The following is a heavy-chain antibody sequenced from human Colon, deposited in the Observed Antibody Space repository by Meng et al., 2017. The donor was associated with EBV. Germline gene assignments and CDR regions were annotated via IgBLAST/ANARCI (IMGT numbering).Heavy chain of an antibody. CDR2: IKNDGSFT. V-gene: IGHV3-74*01. J-gene: IGHJ4*02. Sequence: EVPLGESGGGLVQPGGSLRLSCAASGFTFSNYWMHWVRQAPGKGLVWVSRIKNDGSFTAYADSVKGRFTISRDNAKNTLYLQMNSLRAEDTAVYYCAKSDYLDNWGQGTLVTVSS. CDR1: GFTFSNYW. CDR3: AKSDYLDN.